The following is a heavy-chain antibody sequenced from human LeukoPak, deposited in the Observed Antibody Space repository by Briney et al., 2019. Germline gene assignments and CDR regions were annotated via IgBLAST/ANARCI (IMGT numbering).Heavy chain of an antibody. V-gene: IGHV4-59*08. CDR3: ARQVCGGDCYSFYFDY. D-gene: IGHD2-21*02. CDR1: GGSISSYY. CDR2: IYYSGST. Sequence: PSETLSLTCTVSGGSISSYYWSWIRQPPGKGLEWIGYIYYSGSTNYNPSLKSRVTISVDTSKNQFSLKLSYVTAADTAVYYCARQVCGGDCYSFYFDYWGQGTLVTVSS. J-gene: IGHJ4*02.